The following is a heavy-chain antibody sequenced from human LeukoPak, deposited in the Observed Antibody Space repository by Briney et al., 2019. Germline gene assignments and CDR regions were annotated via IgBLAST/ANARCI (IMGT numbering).Heavy chain of an antibody. CDR3: ARVGQYCTGISCFDY. V-gene: IGHV1-18*01. D-gene: IGHD2-8*02. Sequence: ASVKVSSKPSLYTFTNYVIGSVPQAPGQRREWMGWISAYNGNTDYAQKIQGRVTMTADTSTSTAYMELRSMTSDDTAVYYCARVGQYCTGISCFDYWSQATLVTVSS. CDR2: ISAYNGNT. J-gene: IGHJ4*02. CDR1: LYTFTNYV.